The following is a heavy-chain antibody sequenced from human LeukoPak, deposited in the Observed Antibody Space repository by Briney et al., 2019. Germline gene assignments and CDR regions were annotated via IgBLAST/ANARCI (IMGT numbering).Heavy chain of an antibody. CDR3: ARLPYYYDSSGCYYFSFDY. V-gene: IGHV4-34*01. CDR2: INHSGST. Sequence: PSETLSLTCAVYGGSFSGYYWSWIRQPPGKGLEWIGEINHSGSTNYNPSLKSRVTISVDTSKNQFSLKLSSVTAADTAVYYCARLPYYYDSSGCYYFSFDYWGQGTLVTVSS. D-gene: IGHD3-22*01. CDR1: GGSFSGYY. J-gene: IGHJ4*02.